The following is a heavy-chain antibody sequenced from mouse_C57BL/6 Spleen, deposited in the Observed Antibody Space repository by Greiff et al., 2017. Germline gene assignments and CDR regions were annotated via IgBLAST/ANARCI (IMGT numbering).Heavy chain of an antibody. CDR1: GYTFTSYW. Sequence: QVQLQQPGAELVKPGASVQLSCKASGYTFTSYWMHWVKQRPGQGLEWIGMIHPNSGSTNYNEKFKSKATLTVDKSSSTDYLQLSSLTSEDSAVYYCAKGYYDSFAYWGQGTLVTVSA. D-gene: IGHD2-4*01. J-gene: IGHJ3*01. V-gene: IGHV1-64*01. CDR2: IHPNSGST. CDR3: AKGYYDSFAY.